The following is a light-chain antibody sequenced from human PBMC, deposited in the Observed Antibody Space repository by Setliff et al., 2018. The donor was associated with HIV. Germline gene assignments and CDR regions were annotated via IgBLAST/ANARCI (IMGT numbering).Light chain of an antibody. CDR1: SSDVGHYNR. J-gene: IGLJ1*01. Sequence: QSVLTQPASVSGSPGQSITISCTGTSSDVGHYNRVSWYQQPPGTAPKLLISEVSHRPSGVPDRFSGSKSGNTASLTISGLQAEDEADYYCSSYTTKISLVFGTGTKVTVL. V-gene: IGLV2-18*02. CDR2: EVS. CDR3: SSYTTKISLV.